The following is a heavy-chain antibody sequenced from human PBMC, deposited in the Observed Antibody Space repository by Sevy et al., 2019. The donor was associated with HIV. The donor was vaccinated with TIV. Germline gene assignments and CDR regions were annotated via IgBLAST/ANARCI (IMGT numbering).Heavy chain of an antibody. CDR3: ARGEGNGWYYFDY. CDR1: GGTFSSYG. Sequence: ASVKVSCKASGGTFSSYGISWVRQAPGQGLEWMGGIIPIRGTVNYAQKFQGRVTITADESTKTAYMELSSLRSEDTAAYYCARGEGNGWYYFDYWGQETLVTVSS. D-gene: IGHD6-19*01. CDR2: IIPIRGTV. V-gene: IGHV1-69*13. J-gene: IGHJ4*02.